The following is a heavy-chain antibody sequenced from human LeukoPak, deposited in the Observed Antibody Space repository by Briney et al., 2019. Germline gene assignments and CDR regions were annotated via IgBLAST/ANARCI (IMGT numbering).Heavy chain of an antibody. CDR3: ARRTVDYSNYFDY. D-gene: IGHD4-11*01. CDR2: IYYSGST. J-gene: IGHJ4*02. Sequence: SETLSLTCPVSGGSISSSRYYWGWIRQPPGKGLECIGSIYYSGSTYYNPSLKGRVTISVDTSKNQFSLKLSSVTAADTAVYYCARRTVDYSNYFDYWGQGTLVTVSS. V-gene: IGHV4-39*01. CDR1: GGSISSSRYY.